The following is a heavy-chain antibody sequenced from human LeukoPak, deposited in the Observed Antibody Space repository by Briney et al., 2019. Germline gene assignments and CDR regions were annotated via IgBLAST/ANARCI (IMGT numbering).Heavy chain of an antibody. D-gene: IGHD1-26*01. J-gene: IGHJ5*02. CDR2: IYYSGST. V-gene: IGHV4-39*07. CDR1: GGSISSSSYY. CDR3: ARGLIFSGSYHRFDP. Sequence: SETLSLTCTVSGGSISSSSYYWGWIRQPPGKGLEWIGSIYYSGSTYYNPSLKSRVTISVDTSKNQFSLKLSSVTAADTAVYYCARGLIFSGSYHRFDPWGQGTLVTVSS.